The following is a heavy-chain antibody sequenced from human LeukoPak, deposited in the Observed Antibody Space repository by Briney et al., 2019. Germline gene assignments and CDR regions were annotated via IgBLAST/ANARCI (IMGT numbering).Heavy chain of an antibody. D-gene: IGHD3-16*01. CDR1: GFTFSSYA. V-gene: IGHV3-23*01. CDR2: ISGSGGST. CDR3: AKDFPWGSTGYYFDY. J-gene: IGHJ4*02. Sequence: GGSLRLSCAASGFTFSSYAMSWVRQAPGKGLEWVSAISGSGGSTYYADSVKGRFTISRDNPKNTLYLQMNSLRAEDTAVYYCAKDFPWGSTGYYFDYWGQGTLVTVSS.